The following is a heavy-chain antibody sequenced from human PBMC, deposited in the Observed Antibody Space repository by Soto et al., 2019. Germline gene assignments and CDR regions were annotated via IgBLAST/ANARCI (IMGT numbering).Heavy chain of an antibody. V-gene: IGHV6-1*01. CDR3: AREQQLVDYYYYGMDV. CDR2: TYYRAKWYN. D-gene: IGHD6-13*01. J-gene: IGHJ6*02. Sequence: SQTLSLTCAISGDSVSSNSAAWNWIRQSPSRGLEWLGRTYYRAKWYNDYAVSVKSRITLTPDTSKNQFSLQLNSVTPEDTAVYYRAREQQLVDYYYYGMDVWGQGNTVTVS. CDR1: GDSVSSNSAA.